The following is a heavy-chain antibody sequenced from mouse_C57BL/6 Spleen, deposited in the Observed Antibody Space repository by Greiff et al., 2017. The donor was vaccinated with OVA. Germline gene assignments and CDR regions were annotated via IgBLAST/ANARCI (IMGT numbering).Heavy chain of an antibody. J-gene: IGHJ1*03. Sequence: QVQLQQPGAELVKPGASVKLSCKASGYTFTSYWMQWVKQRPGQGLEWIGEIDPSDSFTKYNQTFKGKATLTVDTSSSTAYLQLSSLTAEDSAVDYCARSRYFDVWGTGTTVTVSS. CDR3: ARSRYFDV. CDR2: IDPSDSFT. V-gene: IGHV1-50*01. CDR1: GYTFTSYW.